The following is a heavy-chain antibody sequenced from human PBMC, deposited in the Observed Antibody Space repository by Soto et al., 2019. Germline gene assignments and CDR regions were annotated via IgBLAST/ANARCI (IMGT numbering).Heavy chain of an antibody. Sequence: SDTLSLTCTDSGGSISSYYWSWIRQPAGKGLECSGRIYTSERTNYNPSLKSRVTRSVDTSKNQSSMKLSTVTAADTAVYYCAGVLGVGATTRNYYYGMDVWGQGTTVTVS. J-gene: IGHJ6*02. D-gene: IGHD1-26*01. CDR3: AGVLGVGATTRNYYYGMDV. CDR2: IYTSERT. V-gene: IGHV4-4*07. CDR1: GGSISSYY.